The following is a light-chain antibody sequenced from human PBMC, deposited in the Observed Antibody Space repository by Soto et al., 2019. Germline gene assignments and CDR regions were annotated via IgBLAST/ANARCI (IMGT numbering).Light chain of an antibody. CDR2: HTS. CDR3: QHEDGLRALT. CDR1: QNAGSW. J-gene: IGKJ4*01. Sequence: DIQMTQSPPFVSASVGERVTISCRASQNAGSWLSWFHQKPGGAPNLLIFHTSRLQAGVPSRFAGRGSGTEFTLTISSLQPEDFGTYYCQHEDGLRALTFGGGTTVEI. V-gene: IGKV1-12*01.